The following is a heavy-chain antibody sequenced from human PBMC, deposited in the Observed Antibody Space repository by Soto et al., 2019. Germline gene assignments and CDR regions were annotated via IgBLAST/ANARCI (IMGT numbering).Heavy chain of an antibody. CDR3: AKALVPALTAKFGY. CDR2: VTASGGGT. CDR1: GFIFNNYA. J-gene: IGHJ4*02. Sequence: EVQLLESGGGLVLPGGSLRLSCVASGFIFNNYAMTWVRQAPGKGLEWVSTVTASGGGTFYANSVKGRFTISRDNSRNTLHLQMSSLRVEDTALYYCAKALVPALTAKFGYWGQGTLVTVSS. D-gene: IGHD5-18*01. V-gene: IGHV3-23*01.